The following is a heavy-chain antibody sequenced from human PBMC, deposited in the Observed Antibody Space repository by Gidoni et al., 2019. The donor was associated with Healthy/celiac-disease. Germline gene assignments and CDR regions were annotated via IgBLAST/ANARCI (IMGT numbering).Heavy chain of an antibody. Sequence: QVQLVQSGAEVKKPGSSVKVSCKASGGPFSSYAISWVRQAPGQGLEWMGGIIHILGTANYAQKCQGRVTMTADESTSTADMELSSRRSEDTAGYYCAREGGGTAMGPGDWGYYGMDVWGQGTTVTVSS. D-gene: IGHD5-18*01. CDR3: AREGGGTAMGPGDWGYYGMDV. J-gene: IGHJ6*02. V-gene: IGHV1-69*01. CDR1: GGPFSSYA. CDR2: IIHILGTA.